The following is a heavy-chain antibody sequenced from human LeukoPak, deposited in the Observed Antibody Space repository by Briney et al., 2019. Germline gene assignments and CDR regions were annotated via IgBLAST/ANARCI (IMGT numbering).Heavy chain of an antibody. J-gene: IGHJ4*02. CDR2: INHSGST. CDR3: ARVESTVTTPYDY. D-gene: IGHD4-11*01. Sequence: SVPLSLTCAVYGGSFSGYYWSWIRQPPGKGLEWIGEINHSGSTNYKPSLKSRVTISVDTSKNAFSLKLSSVTAADTAVYYCARVESTVTTPYDYWGQGTLVT. CDR1: GGSFSGYY. V-gene: IGHV4-34*01.